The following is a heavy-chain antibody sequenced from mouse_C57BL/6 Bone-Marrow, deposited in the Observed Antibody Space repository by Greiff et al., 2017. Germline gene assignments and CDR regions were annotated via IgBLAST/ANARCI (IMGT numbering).Heavy chain of an antibody. CDR3: ARGGNDRGYYFDY. CDR1: GYTFTTYP. Sequence: VQLQQSGAELVKPGASVKMSCKASGYTFTTYPIEWMKQNHGQSLEWIGNFHPYNDDTKYNEKFKGKATLTAEKSSSTVYLELSRLTSDDSAVYYCARGGNDRGYYFDYWGQGTTLTVSS. V-gene: IGHV1-47*01. J-gene: IGHJ2*01. D-gene: IGHD1-1*02. CDR2: FHPYNDDT.